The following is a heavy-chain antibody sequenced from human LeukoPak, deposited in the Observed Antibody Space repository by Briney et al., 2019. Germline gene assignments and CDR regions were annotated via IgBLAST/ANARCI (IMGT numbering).Heavy chain of an antibody. CDR2: ISGSGGST. CDR1: GFTFSSYA. D-gene: IGHD2-15*01. J-gene: IGHJ4*02. CDR3: AKDGHIVVVVAATWGYFDY. V-gene: IGHV3-23*01. Sequence: GGSLRLPCAASGFTFSSYAMSWVRQAPGKGLEWVSAISGSGGSTYYADSVKGRFTISRDNSKNTLYLQMNSLRAEDTAVYYCAKDGHIVVVVAATWGYFDYWGQGTLVTVSS.